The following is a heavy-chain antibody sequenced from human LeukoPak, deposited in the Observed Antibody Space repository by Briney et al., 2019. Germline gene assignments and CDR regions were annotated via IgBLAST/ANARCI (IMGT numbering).Heavy chain of an antibody. Sequence: PGGSLRLSCAASGFTFSSYWMSWVRQAPGKGLEWVANIKQDGSEKYYVDSVKGRFTISRDNAKNSLYLQMNCLRAEDTAVYYCARDAPQCLLWFGDYYGMDVWGQGTTVTVSS. V-gene: IGHV3-7*01. CDR3: ARDAPQCLLWFGDYYGMDV. J-gene: IGHJ6*02. CDR2: IKQDGSEK. CDR1: GFTFSSYW. D-gene: IGHD3-10*01.